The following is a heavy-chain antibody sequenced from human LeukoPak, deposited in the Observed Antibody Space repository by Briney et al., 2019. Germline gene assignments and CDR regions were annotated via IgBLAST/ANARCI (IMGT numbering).Heavy chain of an antibody. J-gene: IGHJ4*02. V-gene: IGHV3-11*01. Sequence: GGSLTLSCAASGFTFSDYYKSWTRQAPGQGLEWVSYISISGSTIYYADSVKGRFTISRDNAKNSLYLQMNSLRAEDTAVYYCAREPRLEWVSYYFDYWGQGTLVTVSS. D-gene: IGHD1-1*01. CDR3: AREPRLEWVSYYFDY. CDR2: ISISGSTI. CDR1: GFTFSDYY.